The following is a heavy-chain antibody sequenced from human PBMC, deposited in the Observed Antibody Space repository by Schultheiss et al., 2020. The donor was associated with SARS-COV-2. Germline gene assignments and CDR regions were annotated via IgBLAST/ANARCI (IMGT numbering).Heavy chain of an antibody. CDR3: VRDRSWWTPYNCFDL. J-gene: IGHJ5*02. Sequence: GESLKISCAACGFTFSSYDMHWVRQAPGKGLEFVASIRSSGRDIYYADSMQGRFTVSRDNANNSLYLQMHSLRAEDTAVYYCVRDRSWWTPYNCFDLWGRGTLVTVSS. CDR2: IRSSGRDI. CDR1: GFTFSSYD. D-gene: IGHD2-15*01. V-gene: IGHV3-21*01.